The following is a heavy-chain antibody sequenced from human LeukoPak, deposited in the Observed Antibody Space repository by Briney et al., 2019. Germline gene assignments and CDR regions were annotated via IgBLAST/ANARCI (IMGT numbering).Heavy chain of an antibody. J-gene: IGHJ4*02. CDR3: AREPRYYYGSGSYYTFSTEFDY. CDR1: GYTFTGYY. Sequence: ASVKVSCKASGYTFTGYYMHWVRQAPGQGLEWMGWINPNSGGTNYAQKFQGRVTMTRDTSISTAYMELSRLRSDDTAVYYCAREPRYYYGSGSYYTFSTEFDYWGQGTLVTVSS. V-gene: IGHV1-2*02. CDR2: INPNSGGT. D-gene: IGHD3-10*01.